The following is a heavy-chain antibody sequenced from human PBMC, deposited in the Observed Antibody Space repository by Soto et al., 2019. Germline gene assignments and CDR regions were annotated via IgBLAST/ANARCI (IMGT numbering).Heavy chain of an antibody. V-gene: IGHV3-7*05. CDR2: INQGGSEN. Sequence: EVQLVESGGGLVQPGGSLRLSCGVSGFTISTYWMSWVRRTPGKGLEWVGNINQGGSENFYAGSVGGRFSISRDNARNPVYLQMKSLRAADTAVYFCARDRGNGYYGQDTWGMDVWGQGTTVTVSS. D-gene: IGHD3-22*01. CDR1: GFTISTYW. J-gene: IGHJ6*02. CDR3: ARDRGNGYYGQDTWGMDV.